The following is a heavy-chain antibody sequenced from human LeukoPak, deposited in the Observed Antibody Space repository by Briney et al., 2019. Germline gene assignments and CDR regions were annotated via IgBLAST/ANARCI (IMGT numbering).Heavy chain of an antibody. CDR1: GFSFSSYD. CDR2: ISGGGVST. V-gene: IGHV3-23*01. D-gene: IGHD6-13*01. J-gene: IGHJ4*02. Sequence: GGSLRLSCAASGFSFSSYDMTWVRQAPGKGLEWVSGISGGGVSTYYADSVKGRFTISRDNSKHTLYLQMNSLRAEDTAVFYCAKSQHNTWYLLDYWGQGTLVTVSP. CDR3: AKSQHNTWYLLDY.